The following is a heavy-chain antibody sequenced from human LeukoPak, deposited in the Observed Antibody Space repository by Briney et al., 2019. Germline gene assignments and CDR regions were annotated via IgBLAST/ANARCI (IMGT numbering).Heavy chain of an antibody. CDR2: IYYSGST. J-gene: IGHJ6*03. D-gene: IGHD3-10*01. V-gene: IGHV4-39*01. CDR3: ARHNYYGSGSMPGTYYYYYMDV. CDR1: GGSISRGYYY. Sequence: PSETLSLTCTVSGGSISRGYYYWAWIRQSPGKGLEWIGSIYYSGSTYYNPSLKSRVTVSVDTSKNQFSLKLSSVTAADTAVYYCARHNYYGSGSMPGTYYYYYMDVWGKGTTVTISS.